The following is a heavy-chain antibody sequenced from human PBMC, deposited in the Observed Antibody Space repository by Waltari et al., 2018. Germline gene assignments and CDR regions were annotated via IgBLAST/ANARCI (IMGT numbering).Heavy chain of an antibody. CDR2: ISWDGGST. CDR3: AKDQNDFSYYYGMDV. V-gene: IGHV3-43D*04. Sequence: EVQLVESGGVVVLPGGSLRLSCAASGFTFDDYALPWVLHAPGKGLEWVSLISWDGGSTYYADSVKGRFTISRDNSKNSLYLQMNSLRAEDTALYYCAKDQNDFSYYYGMDVWGQGTTVTVSS. J-gene: IGHJ6*02. CDR1: GFTFDDYA.